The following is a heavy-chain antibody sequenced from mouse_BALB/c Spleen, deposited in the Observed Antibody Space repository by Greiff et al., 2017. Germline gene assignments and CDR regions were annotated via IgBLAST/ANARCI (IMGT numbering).Heavy chain of an antibody. CDR3: ARGGLTTGGY. V-gene: IGHV3-2*02. D-gene: IGHD1-1*01. CDR2: ISYSGST. Sequence: EVQLVESGPGPVKPSQSLSLTCTVTGYSITSDYAWNWIRQFPGNKLEWMGYISYSGSTSYNPSLKSRISITRDTSKNQFFLQLNSVTTEDTATYYCARGGLTTGGYWGQGTTLTVSS. CDR1: GYSITSDYA. J-gene: IGHJ2*01.